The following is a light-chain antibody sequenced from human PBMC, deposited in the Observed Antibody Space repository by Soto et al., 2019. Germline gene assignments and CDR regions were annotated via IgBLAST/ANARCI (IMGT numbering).Light chain of an antibody. CDR1: QSVSSY. Sequence: EIVLTQSPATLSLSPGERATLSCRASQSVSSYLAWYQQKPGQAPSLLISDASNRATGIPARFSGSGSGTDFTRTISSLEPEDFAVYYCQQRSNWPITFGQGTRLEIK. V-gene: IGKV3-11*01. J-gene: IGKJ5*01. CDR2: DAS. CDR3: QQRSNWPIT.